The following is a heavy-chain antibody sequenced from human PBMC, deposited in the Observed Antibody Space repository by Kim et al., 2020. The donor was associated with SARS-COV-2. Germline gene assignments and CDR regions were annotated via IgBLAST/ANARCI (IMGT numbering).Heavy chain of an antibody. Sequence: SVKVSCKASGGTFSSYAISWVRQAPGQGLEWMGGIIPIFGTANYAQKFQGRVTITADESTSTAYMELSSLRSEDTAVYYCARDRGYSGYDYLFDYWGQGTLVTVSS. J-gene: IGHJ4*02. CDR3: ARDRGYSGYDYLFDY. CDR2: IIPIFGTA. V-gene: IGHV1-69*13. CDR1: GGTFSSYA. D-gene: IGHD5-12*01.